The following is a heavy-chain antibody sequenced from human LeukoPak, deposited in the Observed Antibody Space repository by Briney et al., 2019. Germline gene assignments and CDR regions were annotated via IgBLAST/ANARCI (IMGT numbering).Heavy chain of an antibody. CDR1: GFTFSDYY. J-gene: IGHJ4*02. Sequence: PGGSLRLSCAASGFTFSDYYMSWIRQAPGKGLEWVSYISSSGSTIYYADSVKGRFTISRDNVKNSLYLQMNSLRAEDTAVYYCARDSVQWLGSGTFDYWGQGTLVTVSS. CDR2: ISSSGSTI. D-gene: IGHD6-19*01. CDR3: ARDSVQWLGSGTFDY. V-gene: IGHV3-11*01.